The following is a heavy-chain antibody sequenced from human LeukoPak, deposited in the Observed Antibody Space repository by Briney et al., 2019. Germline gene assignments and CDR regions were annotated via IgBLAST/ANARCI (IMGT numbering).Heavy chain of an antibody. J-gene: IGHJ4*02. CDR1: GGSFSGYY. D-gene: IGHD6-13*01. Sequence: PSETLSLTCAVYGGSFSGYYWSWIRQPPGEGLEWIGEINHSGSTNYNPSLKSRVTISVDTSKSQFSLKLSSVTAADTAVYYCARVGDQYSSSPLNYFDYWGQGTLVTVSS. CDR3: ARVGDQYSSSPLNYFDY. V-gene: IGHV4-34*01. CDR2: INHSGST.